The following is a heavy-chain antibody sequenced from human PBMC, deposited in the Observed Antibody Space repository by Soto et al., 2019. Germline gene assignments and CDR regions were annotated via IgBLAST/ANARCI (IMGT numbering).Heavy chain of an antibody. CDR1: EYTFTGYY. V-gene: IGHV1-2*02. J-gene: IGHJ6*02. D-gene: IGHD7-27*01. CDR2: INPNSGAT. Sequence: GASVKVSCKASEYTFTGYYMHWVRPAPGQGFEWMGCINPNSGATNYAQRFQGRVTMTRDTSISTAYMELSRLNSDDTAVYYCARDLRTGAMDVWGQGTTVTVSS. CDR3: ARDLRTGAMDV.